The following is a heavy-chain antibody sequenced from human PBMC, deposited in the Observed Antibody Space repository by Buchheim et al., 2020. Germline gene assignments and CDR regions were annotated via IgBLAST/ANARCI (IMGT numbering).Heavy chain of an antibody. CDR1: GGSISSSSYY. CDR2: IYYSGST. Sequence: QVQLQESGPGLVKPSETLSLTCTVSGGSISSSSYYWGWIRQPPGKGLEWIGSIYYSGSTYYNPSLKSRVTISVDTSKNQFSLKLSSVTAADTAVYYCARQKDFEYGSPFDYWGQGTL. V-gene: IGHV4-39*01. J-gene: IGHJ4*02. D-gene: IGHD3-10*01. CDR3: ARQKDFEYGSPFDY.